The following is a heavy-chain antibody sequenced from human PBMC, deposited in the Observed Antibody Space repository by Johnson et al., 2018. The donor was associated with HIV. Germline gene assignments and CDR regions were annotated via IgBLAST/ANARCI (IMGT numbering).Heavy chain of an antibody. Sequence: QVQLVESGGGLVKPGGSPKLSCAVSGFTFSDHYMSWIRQTPGKGLQWVSYISGSGSIIYSTDSVQGRFTISRDNVKNSLYLQMDSLRPEDTAVYYCARSRHGGIQPSDAFDIWGQGTMVTASS. CDR2: ISGSGSII. V-gene: IGHV3-11*04. D-gene: IGHD3-16*01. CDR3: ARSRHGGIQPSDAFDI. CDR1: GFTFSDHY. J-gene: IGHJ3*02.